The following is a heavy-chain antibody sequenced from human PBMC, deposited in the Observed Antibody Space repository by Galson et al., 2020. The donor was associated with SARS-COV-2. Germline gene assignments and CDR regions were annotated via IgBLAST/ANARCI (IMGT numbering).Heavy chain of an antibody. V-gene: IGHV3-64D*09. Sequence: GESLKISCSASGFAFSEYAMHWVRQAPGKGLQYVSALSTTGGTSFYADSVSGRSTMSRDNSKNTCYLQMTGLGVEDTAFYYWLPYRSSRRTFRGQRTLVTVSS. D-gene: IGHD1-1*01. CDR2: LSTTGGTS. CDR3: LPYRSSRRTF. J-gene: IGHJ4*02. CDR1: GFAFSEYA.